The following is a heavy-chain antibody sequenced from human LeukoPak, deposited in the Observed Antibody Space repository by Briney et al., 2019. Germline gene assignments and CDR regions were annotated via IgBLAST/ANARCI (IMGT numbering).Heavy chain of an antibody. Sequence: GGSLRLSCAASGFNFEGYGISWVRQAPGKRLEWVSGINWTGDNTAYADSVKGRFTISRDNAKNSLYLQMNSLRGEDTAVYYCARVGYYDSSGYYQNFDYWGQGTLVTVSS. D-gene: IGHD3-22*01. CDR3: ARVGYYDSSGYYQNFDY. CDR2: INWTGDNT. CDR1: GFNFEGYG. J-gene: IGHJ4*02. V-gene: IGHV3-20*04.